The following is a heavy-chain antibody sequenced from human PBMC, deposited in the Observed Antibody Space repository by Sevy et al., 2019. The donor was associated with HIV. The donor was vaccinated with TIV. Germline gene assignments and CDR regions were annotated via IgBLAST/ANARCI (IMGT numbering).Heavy chain of an antibody. CDR1: GFTFSSYE. D-gene: IGHD2-2*01. V-gene: IGHV3-48*03. CDR3: ARDERDIVVVPAAN. CDR2: ISSSGSTI. J-gene: IGHJ6*02. Sequence: GGSLRLSCAASGFTFSSYEMNWVRQAPGKGLEWVSYISSSGSTIYYADSVKGRFTISRDNAMNSLYLQMNSLRAEDTAVYYCARDERDIVVVPAANWGQGTTVTVSS.